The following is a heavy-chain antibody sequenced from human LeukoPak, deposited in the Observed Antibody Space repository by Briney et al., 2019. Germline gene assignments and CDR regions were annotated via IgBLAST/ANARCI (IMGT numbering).Heavy chain of an antibody. V-gene: IGHV3-33*01. CDR3: ARAYSGFSSRGFDY. CDR1: GFTFNSYG. D-gene: IGHD6-19*01. J-gene: IGHJ4*02. CDR2: IWYDGSNK. Sequence: GGSLRVSCATSGFTFNSYGFHWVRQAPGKGLEWVADIWYDGSNKYYADSVKGRFTISRDNSKNTVFLQMTSPRAEDTAVYYCARAYSGFSSRGFDYWGQGTLVSVSS.